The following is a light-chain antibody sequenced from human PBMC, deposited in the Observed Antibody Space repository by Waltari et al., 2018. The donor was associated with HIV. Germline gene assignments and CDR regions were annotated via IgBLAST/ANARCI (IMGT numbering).Light chain of an antibody. CDR2: GNS. CDR3: QSYDTRLSGSV. Sequence: QSVLTQPPSVSGAPGQRVTISCTGSSSNIGAGYGVHWYQQLPGTAPKLLIYGNSNRPSGVPDRFSGSKSGASASLAITGLQAEDEADYYCQSYDTRLSGSVFGGGTKLTVL. V-gene: IGLV1-40*01. J-gene: IGLJ3*02. CDR1: SSNIGAGYG.